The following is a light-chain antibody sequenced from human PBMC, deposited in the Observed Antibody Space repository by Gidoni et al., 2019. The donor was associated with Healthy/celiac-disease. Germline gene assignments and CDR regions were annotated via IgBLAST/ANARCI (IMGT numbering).Light chain of an antibody. J-gene: IGKJ5*01. CDR3: QQLNSYPLT. V-gene: IGKV1-9*01. CDR1: QGISSY. Sequence: DIPSTQSPSFLSASAGDRVNITCRASQGISSYLAWYQQKPGKAPKLLIYAASTLPSGVPSRFTGSGSGTEFTLTISSLQPEDFATYYCQQLNSYPLTFGQGTRLEIK. CDR2: AAS.